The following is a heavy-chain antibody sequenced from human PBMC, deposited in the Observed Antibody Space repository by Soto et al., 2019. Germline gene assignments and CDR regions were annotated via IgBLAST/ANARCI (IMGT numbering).Heavy chain of an antibody. D-gene: IGHD5-12*01. CDR3: ARERRGYSGYDINYYYYMDV. V-gene: IGHV3-7*01. CDR1: GFTFSSYW. CDR2: IKQDGSEK. J-gene: IGHJ6*03. Sequence: GGSLRLSCAASGFTFSSYWMSWVRQAPGKGLEWVANIKQDGSEKYYVDSVKGRFTISRDNAKNSLYLQMNSLRAEDTAVYYCARERRGYSGYDINYYYYMDVWGKGTTVTVSS.